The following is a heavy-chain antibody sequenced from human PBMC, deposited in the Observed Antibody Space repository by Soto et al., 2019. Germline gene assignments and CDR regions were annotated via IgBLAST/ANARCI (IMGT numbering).Heavy chain of an antibody. J-gene: IGHJ1*01. D-gene: IGHD1-1*01. Sequence: GGSLRLSCVASGFTFISYALHWCRHAPGKGLEWVALISNDGMNTFYADSVKGRMTVSRDKAEKTMYLQMNSLTAEDTAVYYCAKGLRFMEHWGQGTVVTVSS. CDR2: ISNDGMNT. CDR3: AKGLRFMEH. CDR1: GFTFISYA. V-gene: IGHV3-30-3*02.